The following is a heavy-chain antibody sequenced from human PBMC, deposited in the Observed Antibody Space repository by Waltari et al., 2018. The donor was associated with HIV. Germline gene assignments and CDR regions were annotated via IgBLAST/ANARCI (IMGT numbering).Heavy chain of an antibody. D-gene: IGHD6-19*01. CDR3: ASLQPLGGWYVGAHFDY. Sequence: QVQLVESGGGVVQPGRSPRLSCAASGVHFSSYAMHWVRQAPGKGLEWVAVISYDGSNKYYADSVKGRFTISRDNSKNTLYLQMNSLRAEDTAVYYCASLQPLGGWYVGAHFDYWGQGTLVTVSS. J-gene: IGHJ4*02. CDR1: GVHFSSYA. V-gene: IGHV3-30-3*01. CDR2: ISYDGSNK.